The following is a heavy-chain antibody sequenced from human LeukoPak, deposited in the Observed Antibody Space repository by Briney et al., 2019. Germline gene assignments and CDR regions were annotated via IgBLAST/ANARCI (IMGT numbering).Heavy chain of an antibody. CDR2: IKEDGSEK. CDR3: ARDSFETDIDY. J-gene: IGHJ4*02. V-gene: IGHV3-7*01. CDR1: GFLFSMYW. D-gene: IGHD1-14*01. Sequence: PGGSLRLSCAASGFLFSMYWMSLVRQAPGKGLEWVANIKEDGSEKYYVESMKGRFTISRDNVKNSLYLQINSLRAEDTAVYYCARDSFETDIDYWGQGTLVTVSS.